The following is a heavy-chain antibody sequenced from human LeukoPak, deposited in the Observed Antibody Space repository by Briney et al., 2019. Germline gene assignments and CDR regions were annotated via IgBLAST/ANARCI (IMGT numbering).Heavy chain of an antibody. V-gene: IGHV4-39*07. J-gene: IGHJ5*02. CDR3: ARDAGYRGKILTGYYKPHWFDP. D-gene: IGHD3-9*01. Sequence: SETLSLTCTVSGGSISSSSYYWGWIRQPPGKGLEWIGSIYYSGSTYYNPSLKSRVTISVDTSKNQFSLKLSSVTAADTAVYYCARDAGYRGKILTGYYKPHWFDPWGQGTLVTVSS. CDR1: GGSISSSSYY. CDR2: IYYSGST.